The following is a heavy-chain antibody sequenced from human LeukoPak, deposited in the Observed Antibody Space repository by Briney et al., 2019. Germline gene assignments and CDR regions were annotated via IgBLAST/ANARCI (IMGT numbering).Heavy chain of an antibody. CDR1: GGSISSSGYY. Sequence: SETLSLTCTVSGGSISSSGYYWGWIRQPPGKGLEWIGSIYYSGNTYYSPSLKSRVTLSVDTSKNQFSLKLSSVTAADTAVYYCARVGGYSSYYYFYGMDVWGQGTTVTVSS. D-gene: IGHD4-11*01. CDR2: IYYSGNT. J-gene: IGHJ6*02. V-gene: IGHV4-39*01. CDR3: ARVGGYSSYYYFYGMDV.